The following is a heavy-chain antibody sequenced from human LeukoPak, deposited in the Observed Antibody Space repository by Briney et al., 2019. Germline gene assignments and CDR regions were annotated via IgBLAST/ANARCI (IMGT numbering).Heavy chain of an antibody. CDR2: ISWNSGSI. Sequence: GGSLRLSCAASGFTFDDYAMHWVRQAPGKGLEWVSGISWNSGSIGYADSVKGRFTISRDNAKNSLYLQMNSLRAEDTAVYYCARSLVVAPDYWGQGTLVTVSS. J-gene: IGHJ4*02. CDR1: GFTFDDYA. V-gene: IGHV3-9*01. D-gene: IGHD2-15*01. CDR3: ARSLVVAPDY.